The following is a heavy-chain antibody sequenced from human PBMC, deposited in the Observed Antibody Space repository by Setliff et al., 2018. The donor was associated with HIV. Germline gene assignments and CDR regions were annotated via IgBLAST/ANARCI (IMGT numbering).Heavy chain of an antibody. CDR1: GAPFSGFH. D-gene: IGHD4-17*01. CDR2: INHSGST. CDR3: ARVGTTVTTRETYKWLDP. J-gene: IGHJ5*02. Sequence: SETLSLTCAVYGAPFSGFHWGWIRQPPGKGLEWIGEINHSGSTNYNPSLNSRVTISVDTSKNQFSLKVSSVTAADTAVYYCARVGTTVTTRETYKWLDPWGQGTLVTVSS. V-gene: IGHV4-34*01.